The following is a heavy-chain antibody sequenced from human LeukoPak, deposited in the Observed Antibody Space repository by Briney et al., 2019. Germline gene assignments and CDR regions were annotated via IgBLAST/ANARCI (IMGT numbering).Heavy chain of an antibody. V-gene: IGHV4-39*07. CDR2: IYYSGST. Sequence: PSETLSLTCTVSGGSISSSSYYWGWIRQPPGKGLEWIGSIYYSGSTYYNPSLKSRVTISVDTSKNQFSLKLSSVTAADTAVYYCARFFYGGNSGEVFDYWGQGTLVTVSS. D-gene: IGHD4-23*01. J-gene: IGHJ4*02. CDR1: GGSISSSSYY. CDR3: ARFFYGGNSGEVFDY.